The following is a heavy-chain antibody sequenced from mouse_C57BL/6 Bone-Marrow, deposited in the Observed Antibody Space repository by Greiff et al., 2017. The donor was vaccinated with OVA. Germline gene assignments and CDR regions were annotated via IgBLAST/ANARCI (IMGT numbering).Heavy chain of an antibody. V-gene: IGHV1-9*01. CDR3: AREPICDGNYRFAY. CDR1: GYTFTGYW. CDR2: IFPGSGST. J-gene: IGHJ3*01. D-gene: IGHD2-1*01. Sequence: VQLQQSGAELMKPGASVKLSCKASGYTFTGYWIEWVKQRPGHGLEWIGEIFPGSGSTNYNEKFKGQATFTADTSSNTAYMQLSSLTAENSVISYCAREPICDGNYRFAYWGQGTLGTVSA.